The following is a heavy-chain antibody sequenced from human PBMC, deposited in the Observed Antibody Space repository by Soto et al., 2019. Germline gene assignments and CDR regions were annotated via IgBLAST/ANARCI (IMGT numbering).Heavy chain of an antibody. V-gene: IGHV3-30*18. D-gene: IGHD3-22*01. CDR3: AKEDESSGYAGTFHH. J-gene: IGHJ1*01. Sequence: QEQLVESGGGVVQPGTSLRLSCSASGFTFSTSVMHWVRQAPGKGLEWVALISHDGSNRVYIDSVKGRFTISRGDSKNTIYVEMNSLRNEDTAVYYCAKEDESSGYAGTFHHWGRGTVVIVSS. CDR2: ISHDGSNR. CDR1: GFTFSTSV.